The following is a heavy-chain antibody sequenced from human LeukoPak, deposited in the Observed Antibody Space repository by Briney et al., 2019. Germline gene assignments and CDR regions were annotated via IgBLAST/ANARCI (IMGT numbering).Heavy chain of an antibody. Sequence: SETLSLTCAVYGGSFSGYYWSWIRQPPGKGLEWIGEINHSGSTNYNPSLKSRVTISVDTSKNQFSLKLSSVTAADTAVYYCASTLYLYYYDSSSYYYWGQGTLVTVSS. CDR1: GGSFSGYY. CDR2: INHSGST. CDR3: ASTLYLYYYDSSSYYY. D-gene: IGHD3-22*01. J-gene: IGHJ4*02. V-gene: IGHV4-34*01.